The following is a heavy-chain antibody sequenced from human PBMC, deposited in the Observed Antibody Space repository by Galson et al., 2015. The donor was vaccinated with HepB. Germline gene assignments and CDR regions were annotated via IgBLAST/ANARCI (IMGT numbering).Heavy chain of an antibody. CDR3: AKPDTPGSYYVSNHFDF. Sequence: SLRLSCAASGFTLRSYAMSWVRQAPGKGLEWVSGISGSGDSTYYADSVKGRFTISRDNSKNTVHLQMNSLRAGDTAVYYCAKPDTPGSYYVSNHFDFWGQRTRVTVSS. D-gene: IGHD3-10*01. V-gene: IGHV3-23*01. CDR2: ISGSGDST. CDR1: GFTLRSYA. J-gene: IGHJ4*02.